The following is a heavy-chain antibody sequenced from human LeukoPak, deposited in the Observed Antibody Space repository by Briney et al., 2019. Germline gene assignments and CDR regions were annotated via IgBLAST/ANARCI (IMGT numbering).Heavy chain of an antibody. V-gene: IGHV4-59*01. J-gene: IGHJ4*02. CDR3: ARARYYYDSSGYLYFDY. CDR2: IFYSGST. CDR1: GGSISGYY. D-gene: IGHD3-22*01. Sequence: SETLSPTCTVSGGSISGYYWSWVRQPPEKGLECVGYIFYSGSTNYNPSLKSRVIISVDTSKNQFSLKLSSVTAADTAVYYCARARYYYDSSGYLYFDYWGQGTLVTVSS.